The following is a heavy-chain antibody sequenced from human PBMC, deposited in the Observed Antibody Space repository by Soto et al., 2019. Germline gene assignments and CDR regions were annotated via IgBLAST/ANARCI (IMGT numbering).Heavy chain of an antibody. D-gene: IGHD6-6*01. CDR2: IWYDGSNK. V-gene: IGHV3-33*01. CDR1: GFTFSSYG. Sequence: GGSLRLSCAASGFTFSSYGMHWVRQAPGKGLEWVAVIWYDGSNKYYADSVKGRFTISRDNSKNTLYLQMNSLRAEDTAVYYCARSYSSSSGYNFDYWGQGTLVTVSS. CDR3: ARSYSSSSGYNFDY. J-gene: IGHJ4*02.